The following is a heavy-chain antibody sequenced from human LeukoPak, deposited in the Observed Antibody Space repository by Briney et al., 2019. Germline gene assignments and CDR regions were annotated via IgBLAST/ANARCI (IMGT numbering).Heavy chain of an antibody. CDR3: AFGELFSYYMDV. D-gene: IGHD3-10*01. V-gene: IGHV4-4*09. CDR2: IYTSGST. CDR1: GGSISSYY. J-gene: IGHJ6*03. Sequence: SETLSLTCTVSGGSISSYYRSWIRQPPGKGLEWIGYIYTSGSTNYNPSLKSRVTISVDTSKNQFSLKLSSVTAADTAVYYCAFGELFSYYMDVWGKGTTVTVSS.